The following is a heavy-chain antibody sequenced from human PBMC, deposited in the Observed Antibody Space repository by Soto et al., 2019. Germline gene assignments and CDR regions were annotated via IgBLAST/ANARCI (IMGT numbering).Heavy chain of an antibody. CDR2: INRTGVT. V-gene: IGHV4-34*01. J-gene: IGHJ5*02. CDR3: ATRITVFGLLIPPFDP. CDR1: GGSVNGYY. Sequence: SETLSLTCAVYGGSVNGYYCNWIRQPPWKGLEWIGEINRTGVTHYNPSLKSRVTMSVDTSKNQFSLRLSSVTAADTAIYYCATRITVFGLLIPPFDPWGQGTQVTVSS. D-gene: IGHD1-20*01.